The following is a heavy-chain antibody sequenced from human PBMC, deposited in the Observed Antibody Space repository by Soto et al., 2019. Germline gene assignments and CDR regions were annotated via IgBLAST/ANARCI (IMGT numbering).Heavy chain of an antibody. J-gene: IGHJ4*02. CDR1: AFTFSDYY. Sequence: QVQVVESGGGLVKPGGSLRLSCAASAFTFSDYYMSWIRQAPGKGLEWVSFISSSGDSTKYADSVKGRFTISRDNAKNSLYLQLNSLRAEDTAVYYCARGGVKGTTSRGQVYNWGQGTLVTVSS. D-gene: IGHD1-7*01. CDR2: ISSSGDST. CDR3: ARGGVKGTTSRGQVYN. V-gene: IGHV3-11*06.